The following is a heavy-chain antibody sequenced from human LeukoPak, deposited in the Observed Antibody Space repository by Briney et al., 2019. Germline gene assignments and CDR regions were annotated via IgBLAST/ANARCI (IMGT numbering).Heavy chain of an antibody. J-gene: IGHJ4*02. CDR1: GFTFSSYG. CDR3: TWGVTTGDY. Sequence: PGGSLRVSWVASGFTFSSYGMHWVRQAPGKGLEWVAVIWSDGSNKYYADSVKGRFTISRDNSKNTLYLQVNSLRADDTAVYYCTWGVTTGDYWGQGTLVTVSS. V-gene: IGHV3-33*01. D-gene: IGHD4-17*01. CDR2: IWSDGSNK.